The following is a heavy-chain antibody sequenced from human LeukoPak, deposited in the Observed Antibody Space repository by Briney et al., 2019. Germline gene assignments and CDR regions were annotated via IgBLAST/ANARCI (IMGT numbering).Heavy chain of an antibody. CDR2: INHSGST. CDR3: ARYFLTMVRGLVSGMDV. J-gene: IGHJ6*02. D-gene: IGHD3-10*01. CDR1: GGSFSGYY. Sequence: SETLSLTCAVYGGSFSGYYWSWIRQPPGKGLEWIGEINHSGSTNYNPSLKSRVTISVDTSKNQFSLKLSSVTAADTAVYYCARYFLTMVRGLVSGMDVWGQGTTVTVSS. V-gene: IGHV4-34*01.